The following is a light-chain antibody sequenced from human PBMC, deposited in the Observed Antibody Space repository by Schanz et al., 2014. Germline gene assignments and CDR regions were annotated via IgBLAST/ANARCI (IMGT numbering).Light chain of an antibody. CDR1: QSVSSSY. CDR2: DAS. Sequence: TQSPGTLSLSPGERATLSCRASQSVSSSYLAWYQQKPGQAPRLLIYDASNRATGIPARFSGSGSGTDFTLTITRLEPEDFAVYYCQQYGTSPFTFGPGTKVDIK. CDR3: QQYGTSPFT. V-gene: IGKV3-20*01. J-gene: IGKJ3*01.